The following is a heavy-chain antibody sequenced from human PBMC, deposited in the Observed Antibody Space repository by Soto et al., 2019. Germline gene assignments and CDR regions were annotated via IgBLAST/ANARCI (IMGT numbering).Heavy chain of an antibody. D-gene: IGHD6-6*01. V-gene: IGHV1-8*01. J-gene: IGHJ4*02. CDR1: GYTFTSYD. CDR2: MNPNSGNT. Sequence: ASVKVSCKASGYTFTSYDINWVRQATGQGLEWMGWMNPNSGNTGYAQKFQGRVTMTRNTSISTAYMELSSLRSEDTAVYYCARGWHLRGIAARRARPTPYYFDYWGQGTLVTVSS. CDR3: ARGWHLRGIAARRARPTPYYFDY.